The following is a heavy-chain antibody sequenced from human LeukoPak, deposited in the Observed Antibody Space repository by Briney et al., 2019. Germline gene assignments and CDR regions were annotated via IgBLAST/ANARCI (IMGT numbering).Heavy chain of an antibody. D-gene: IGHD3-22*01. CDR1: GGSISSYY. Sequence: SETLSLTCTVSGGSISSYYWSWIRQPPGKGLEWIAYISDIGSINYNPSLKSRVTIPLDTSKNQFSLKLSSVTAADTAVYYCARGYDYYDSSGYYLDYWGQGTLVTVSS. CDR2: ISDIGSI. V-gene: IGHV4-59*12. CDR3: ARGYDYYDSSGYYLDY. J-gene: IGHJ4*02.